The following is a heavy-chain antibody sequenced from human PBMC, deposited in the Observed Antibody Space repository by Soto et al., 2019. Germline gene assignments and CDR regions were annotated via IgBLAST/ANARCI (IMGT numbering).Heavy chain of an antibody. CDR1: GYTFTSYA. CDR3: ARGSTQASGYDLLPLYGMDV. V-gene: IGHV1-3*01. D-gene: IGHD5-12*01. J-gene: IGHJ6*02. CDR2: INAGNGNT. Sequence: PSVKVSCKTSGYTFTSYAMHWVRQAPGQRLEWMGWINAGNGNTKYSQKFQGRVTITRDTSASTAYMELSSLRSEDTAVYYCARGSTQASGYDLLPLYGMDVWGQGNTVAVYS.